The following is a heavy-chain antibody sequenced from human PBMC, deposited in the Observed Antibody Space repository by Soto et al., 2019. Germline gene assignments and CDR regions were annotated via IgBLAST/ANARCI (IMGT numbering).Heavy chain of an antibody. D-gene: IGHD2-15*01. V-gene: IGHV3-23*01. CDR1: GFTVSSHA. J-gene: IGHJ3*02. CDR3: APHVSCSGGSCQYDAFAI. Sequence: EVQVLESGGGLVQPGGSLRLSCEGSGFTVSSHAMTWIRQAPGKGPEWVSTVTADGGTYYADSVKGRLAMSRDTSENALYLQMNSPGAEDTAAYYCAPHVSCSGGSCQYDAFAIRGQGTMVTVSS. CDR2: VTADGGT.